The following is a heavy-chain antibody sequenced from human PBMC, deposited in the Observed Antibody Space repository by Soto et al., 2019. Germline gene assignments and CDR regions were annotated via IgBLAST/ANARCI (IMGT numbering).Heavy chain of an antibody. D-gene: IGHD4-4*01. CDR1: VAPITVGGSS. Sequence: SKTLSLTGPFSVAPITVGGSSGGGFPQHPGKGLEWIGYIYYSGSTYYNPSLKSRVTISVDRSKNQFSLKLSSVTAADTAVYYCARGMTTVTTLDYWGQGTLVTVSS. CDR3: ARGMTTVTTLDY. J-gene: IGHJ4*02. CDR2: IYYSGST. V-gene: IGHV4-30-2*01.